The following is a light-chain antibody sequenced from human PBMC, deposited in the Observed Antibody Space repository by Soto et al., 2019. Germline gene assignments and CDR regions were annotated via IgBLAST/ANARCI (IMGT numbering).Light chain of an antibody. CDR3: QQRSNWPWT. CDR1: QSGSFY. Sequence: EIVLTQSPGTLSLSQGDRATLSCWASQSGSFYLAWYQQKLGQPPRLLIYDAFNRAAGIPARFSGSGSGTDFTLTISSLEPEDFAIYYCQQRSNWPWTFGQGTKVDIK. CDR2: DAF. J-gene: IGKJ1*01. V-gene: IGKV3-11*01.